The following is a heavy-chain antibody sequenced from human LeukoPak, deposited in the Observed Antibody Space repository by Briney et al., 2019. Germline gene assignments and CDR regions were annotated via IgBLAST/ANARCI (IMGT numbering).Heavy chain of an antibody. CDR1: GGSISSGGYY. CDR3: ARGIILTGYNWYFDL. V-gene: IGHV4-31*03. J-gene: IGHJ2*01. Sequence: PSQTLSLTCTVSGGSISSGGYYWSWIRQHPGKGLEWIGYIYYSGSTYYNPSLKSRVTISVDTSKTQFSLKLSSVTAADTAVYYCARGIILTGYNWYFDLWGRGTLVTVSS. CDR2: IYYSGST. D-gene: IGHD3-9*01.